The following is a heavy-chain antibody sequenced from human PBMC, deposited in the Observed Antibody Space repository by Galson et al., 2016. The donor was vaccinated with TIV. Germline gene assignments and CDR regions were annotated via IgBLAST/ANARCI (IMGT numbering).Heavy chain of an antibody. D-gene: IGHD2-21*01. V-gene: IGHV3-11*06. CDR3: VWWWDC. CDR1: GVKFREYG. J-gene: IGHJ4*02. Sequence: SLRLSCAASGVKFREYGMNWARLAPGKGLEWVAFIGRDSGEALYADSVNGRYTISRDDAKNLVFLQMNSLRGEDTAVYYCVWWWDCWGQGTLVTVSS. CDR2: IGRDSGEA.